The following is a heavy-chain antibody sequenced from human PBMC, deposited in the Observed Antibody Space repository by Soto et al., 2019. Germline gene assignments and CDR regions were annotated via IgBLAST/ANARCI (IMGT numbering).Heavy chain of an antibody. J-gene: IGHJ6*02. Sequence: LRLSCVAAGFTFSSYGMHWVRQAPGKGLEWLAIIRYDGSNKYYGDSVKGRFTISRDNSKNTLYLEMNSLRAEDTAVYYCARDRTYYGSGSKGMDFWGQGTTVTVSS. CDR2: IRYDGSNK. D-gene: IGHD3-10*01. V-gene: IGHV3-33*01. CDR3: ARDRTYYGSGSKGMDF. CDR1: GFTFSSYG.